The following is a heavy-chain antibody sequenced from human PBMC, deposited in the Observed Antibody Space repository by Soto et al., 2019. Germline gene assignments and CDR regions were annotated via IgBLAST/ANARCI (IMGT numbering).Heavy chain of an antibody. CDR2: IYYSGST. CDR1: GGSISRYY. Sequence: PSGTLSPTCTVPGGSISRYYCSWIRQPPGKGLEWIRYIYYSGSTNYNPSLKSRVTISVDTSKNQFSLKLSSVTAADTAVYYCARHREYYGFWSGYYVNWLDPWGQGTLVTVSS. CDR3: ARHREYYGFWSGYYVNWLDP. V-gene: IGHV4-59*08. J-gene: IGHJ5*02. D-gene: IGHD3-3*01.